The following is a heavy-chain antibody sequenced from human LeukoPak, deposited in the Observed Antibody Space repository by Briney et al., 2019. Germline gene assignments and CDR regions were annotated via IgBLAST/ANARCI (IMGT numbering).Heavy chain of an antibody. V-gene: IGHV4-38-2*02. Sequence: ASETLSLTCTVSGYSISSGYYWGWIRQPPGKGLEWIGSIYHSGSTYYNPSLKSRVTISVDTSKNQFSLKLSSVTAADTAVYYCARLNPLRGYSYGSFFDYWGQGTLVTVSS. CDR3: ARLNPLRGYSYGSFFDY. J-gene: IGHJ4*02. D-gene: IGHD5-18*01. CDR1: GYSISSGYY. CDR2: IYHSGST.